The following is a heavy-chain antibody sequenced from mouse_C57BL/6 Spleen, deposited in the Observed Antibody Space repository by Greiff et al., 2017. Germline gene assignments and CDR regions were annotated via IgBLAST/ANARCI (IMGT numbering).Heavy chain of an antibody. CDR2: ILPGSGST. V-gene: IGHV1-9*01. J-gene: IGHJ4*01. CDR1: GYTFTGYW. Sequence: VQLQESGAELMKPGASVKLSCTATGYTFTGYWMEWVKQRPGHGLEWIGDILPGSGSTNYNEKVKGKATFTADTSTNTAYLQLSSLTTEDSAIYYCARWGDGYDYYAMDDWGQGTSVTVAS. CDR3: ARWGDGYDYYAMDD. D-gene: IGHD2-3*01.